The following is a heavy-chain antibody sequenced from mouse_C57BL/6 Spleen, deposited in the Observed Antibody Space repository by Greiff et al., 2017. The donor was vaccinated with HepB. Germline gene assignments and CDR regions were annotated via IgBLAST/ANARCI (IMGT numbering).Heavy chain of an antibody. V-gene: IGHV1-61*01. CDR3: ASAGIYYGYGLAY. Sequence: VQLQQPGAELVRPGSSVKLSCKASGYTFTSYWMDWVKQRPGQGLEWLGNIYPSDSETPYNQKFKDKATLTVDKSSSTAYMQLSSLTSEDSAVYFCASAGIYYGYGLAYLGQGSRVTVSA. D-gene: IGHD2-2*01. CDR2: IYPSDSET. J-gene: IGHJ3*01. CDR1: GYTFTSYW.